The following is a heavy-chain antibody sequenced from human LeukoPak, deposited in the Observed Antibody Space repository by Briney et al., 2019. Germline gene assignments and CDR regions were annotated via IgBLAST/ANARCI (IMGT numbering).Heavy chain of an antibody. Sequence: PGGSLRLSCAASGFTFSGYGMHWVRQAPGKGLEWVAGVSYDATNYYYADSVKGRFTISRDNSKNTLYLQMNSLRAEDTAVYFRAKSNSGYNYIDFWGQGALVTVSS. CDR1: GFTFSGYG. J-gene: IGHJ4*02. CDR3: AKSNSGYNYIDF. CDR2: VSYDATNY. D-gene: IGHD3-22*01. V-gene: IGHV3-33*06.